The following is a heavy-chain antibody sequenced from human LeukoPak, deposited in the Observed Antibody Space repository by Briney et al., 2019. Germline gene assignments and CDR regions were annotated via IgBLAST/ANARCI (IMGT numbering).Heavy chain of an antibody. CDR1: GFTFSSYS. V-gene: IGHV3-21*01. CDR3: AREHYYDSSGYPYYFDY. Sequence: GRSLRLSCAASGFTFSSYSMNWVRQAPGKGLEWASSITSRSIYIYYADSLKGRFTIARDNAKNLLYLQMNSLRAEDTALYYCAREHYYDSSGYPYYFDYWGQGTLVTVSS. J-gene: IGHJ4*02. CDR2: ITSRSIYI. D-gene: IGHD3-22*01.